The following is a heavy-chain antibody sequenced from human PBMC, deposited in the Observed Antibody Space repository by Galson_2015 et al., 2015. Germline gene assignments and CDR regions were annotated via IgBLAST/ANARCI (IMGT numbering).Heavy chain of an antibody. Sequence: SLRISCAASGFTFSSYDMKWVRQAPGKGLGWVSTINSSGGSTYYADTVKGRFTISRDNSKNTLYLQMNSLRAEATAVYYCSKDARGYCSGSSYYYYYYCMDVWGQGTTVTVSS. CDR2: INSSGGST. J-gene: IGHJ6*02. CDR3: SKDARGYCSGSSYYYYYYCMDV. CDR1: GFTFSSYD. V-gene: IGHV3-23*01. D-gene: IGHD3-10*01.